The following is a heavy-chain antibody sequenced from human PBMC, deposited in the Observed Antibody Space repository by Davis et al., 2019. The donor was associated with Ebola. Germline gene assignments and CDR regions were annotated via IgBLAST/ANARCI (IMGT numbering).Heavy chain of an antibody. D-gene: IGHD3-3*01. CDR1: GFTFSSYA. J-gene: IGHJ5*02. CDR2: IYYSGST. V-gene: IGHV4-59*08. Sequence: MPGGSLRLSCAASGFTFSSYAMSWVRQAPGKGLEWIGYIYYSGSTNYNPSLKSRVTISVDTSKNQFSLKLSSVTAADTAVYYCARHGPTYYDFWSGYYPSGFDPWGQGTLVTVSS. CDR3: ARHGPTYYDFWSGYYPSGFDP.